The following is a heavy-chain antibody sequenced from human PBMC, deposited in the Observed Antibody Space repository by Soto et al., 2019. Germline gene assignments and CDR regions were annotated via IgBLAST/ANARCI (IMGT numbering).Heavy chain of an antibody. Sequence: PGGPLRLSCAAAGCTCGSYAMSWVRQAPGKGLEWISAISGSGVSTYYADSVKGRFTISRDNSKNTLYLQMNSLRAEDTAVYYCAKSPGMYYYDSSGYYHYDYWGQGTLVTVSS. V-gene: IGHV3-23*01. CDR3: AKSPGMYYYDSSGYYHYDY. CDR1: GCTCGSYA. D-gene: IGHD3-22*01. CDR2: ISGSGVST. J-gene: IGHJ4*02.